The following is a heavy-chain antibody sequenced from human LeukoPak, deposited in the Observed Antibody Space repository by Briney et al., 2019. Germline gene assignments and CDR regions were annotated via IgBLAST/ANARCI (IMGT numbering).Heavy chain of an antibody. CDR1: GFTFSSCA. CDR2: ISGSGGST. J-gene: IGHJ5*02. V-gene: IGHV3-23*01. D-gene: IGHD3-10*01. CDR3: AKDLVLLWFGPNWFDP. Sequence: GGSLRLSCAASGFTFSSCAMSWVRQAPGKGLEWVSVISGSGGSTYYADSVKGRFTISRDNSKNTLYLQMNSLRAEDTAVYYCAKDLVLLWFGPNWFDPWGQGTLVTVSS.